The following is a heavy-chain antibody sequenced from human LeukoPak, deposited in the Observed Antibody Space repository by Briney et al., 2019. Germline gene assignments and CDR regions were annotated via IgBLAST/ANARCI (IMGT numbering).Heavy chain of an antibody. CDR2: INPNSGGT. J-gene: IGHJ3*02. Sequence: ASVKVSCKASGYTFSSYFMHWVRQAPGQGLEWMGWINPNSGGTNYAQKFQGRVTMTRDTSISTAYMELSRLRSDDTAVYYCAGVWVLDAFDIWGQGTMVTVSS. V-gene: IGHV1-2*02. D-gene: IGHD3-16*01. CDR3: AGVWVLDAFDI. CDR1: GYTFSSYF.